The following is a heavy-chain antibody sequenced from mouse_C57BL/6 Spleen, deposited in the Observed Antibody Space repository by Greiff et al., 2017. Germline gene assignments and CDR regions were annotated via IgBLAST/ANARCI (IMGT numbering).Heavy chain of an antibody. Sequence: EVMLMESGGGLVQPKGSLKLSCAASGFSFNTYAMNWVRQAPGKGLEWVARIRSKSNNYATYYADSVKDRFTISRDDSESMLYLQMNNLKTEDTAMYYCVRRGSSGLWYFDVWGTGTTVTVSS. CDR3: VRRGSSGLWYFDV. V-gene: IGHV10-1*01. D-gene: IGHD3-2*02. J-gene: IGHJ1*03. CDR2: IRSKSNNYAT. CDR1: GFSFNTYA.